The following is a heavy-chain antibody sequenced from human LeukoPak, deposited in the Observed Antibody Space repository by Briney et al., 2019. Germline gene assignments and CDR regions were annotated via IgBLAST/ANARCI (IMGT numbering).Heavy chain of an antibody. V-gene: IGHV3-11*01. D-gene: IGHD2-15*01. CDR3: ARDRDVVVAATGYYYYYYGMDV. CDR2: ISSGGSTI. J-gene: IGHJ6*02. CDR1: GFTFSDYY. Sequence: GGSLRLSCAASGFTFSDYYMSWIRQAPGKGLEWVSYISSGGSTIYYADSVKGRFTISRDNAKNSLYLQMNSLRAEDTAVYYCARDRDVVVAATGYYYYYYGMDVWGQGTTVTVSS.